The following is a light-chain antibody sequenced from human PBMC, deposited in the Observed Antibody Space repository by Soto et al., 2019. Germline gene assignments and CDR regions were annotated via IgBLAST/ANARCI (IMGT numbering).Light chain of an antibody. CDR2: GAS. J-gene: IGKJ5*01. CDR1: QSVSSN. V-gene: IGKV3D-15*01. Sequence: EIVMTQSPATLSVSPGERATLSCRASQSVSSNLAWYQQKLGQAPRLLIYGASTRATGIPARFSGSGSGTEFTLTISRVEPEDFAIYYCQQFGSPPITFGQGTRLEI. CDR3: QQFGSPPIT.